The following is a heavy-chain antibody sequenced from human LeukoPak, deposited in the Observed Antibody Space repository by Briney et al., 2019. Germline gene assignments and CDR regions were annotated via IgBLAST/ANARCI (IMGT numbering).Heavy chain of an antibody. V-gene: IGHV1-69*16. J-gene: IGHJ4*02. CDR3: SRPTGCISTIEY. D-gene: IGHD6-6*01. Sequence: SVNVSCTASGGTFSRYSISWVPQAPGQGLEWMGGNIPILGTANYAQTFQGRVTITTDESTSTAYMDLRSLTSQATAVYYLSRPTGCISTIEYWGQGTLVTVPS. CDR1: GGTFSRYS. CDR2: NIPILGTA.